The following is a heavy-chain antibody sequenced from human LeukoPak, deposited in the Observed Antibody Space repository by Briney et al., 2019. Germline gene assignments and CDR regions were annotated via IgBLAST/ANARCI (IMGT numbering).Heavy chain of an antibody. V-gene: IGHV3-33*01. CDR3: ARETPRRGETRDGYR. CDR1: GFTFSSYG. CDR2: IWYDGSNK. Sequence: GGSLRLSCAASGFTFSSYGMHWVRQAPGKGLEWVAVIWYDGSNKYYADSVKGRFTISRDNSKNTLYLQMNSLRAEDTAVYYCARETPRRGETRDGYRWGQGTLVTVSS. D-gene: IGHD5-24*01. J-gene: IGHJ4*02.